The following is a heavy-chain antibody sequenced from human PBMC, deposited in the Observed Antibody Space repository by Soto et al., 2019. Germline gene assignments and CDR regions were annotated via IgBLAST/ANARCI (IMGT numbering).Heavy chain of an antibody. J-gene: IGHJ6*01. CDR2: IIPIYGIT. D-gene: IGHD1-1*01. Sequence: QVQLVQSGAEVKKPGSSVKVSCKASGGIFSNYAISWVRQAPGQGLEWMGGIIPIYGITKYAQKFQGRVTITADESTTTVYMEQSSLRSDDTAVYYCAKEVGTTHYCNYTMDVWGQGTSVIVSA. CDR3: AKEVGTTHYCNYTMDV. V-gene: IGHV1-69*01. CDR1: GGIFSNYA.